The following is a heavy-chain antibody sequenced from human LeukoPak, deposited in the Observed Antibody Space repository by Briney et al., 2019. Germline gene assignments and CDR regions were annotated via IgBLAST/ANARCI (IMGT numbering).Heavy chain of an antibody. CDR3: ARDPSPFYGDYGY. CDR1: GVTVSSSY. Sequence: PGGSLRPSCAASGVTVSSSYMSWVRQAPGKGLEWVSIMYSGGATDYADSVKGRFTISRDNSKNTLYLQMNSLRAEDTAVYYCARDPSPFYGDYGYWGQGTLVTVSS. V-gene: IGHV3-66*01. D-gene: IGHD4-17*01. J-gene: IGHJ4*02. CDR2: MYSGGAT.